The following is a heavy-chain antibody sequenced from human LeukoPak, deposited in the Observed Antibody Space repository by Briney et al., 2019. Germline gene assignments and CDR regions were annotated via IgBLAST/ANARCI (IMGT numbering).Heavy chain of an antibody. CDR1: GLTFRSYV. V-gene: IGHV3-48*04. CDR3: AGGGATSFDY. D-gene: IGHD5-12*01. Sequence: GGSLRLSCAASGLTFRSYVMNLVRQAPGRGLEWVSYISFSNSTLYYADSVRGRFTISRDNAKNSLSLQMNSLRAEDTAVYYCAGGGATSFDYWGQGILVTVSS. CDR2: ISFSNSTL. J-gene: IGHJ4*02.